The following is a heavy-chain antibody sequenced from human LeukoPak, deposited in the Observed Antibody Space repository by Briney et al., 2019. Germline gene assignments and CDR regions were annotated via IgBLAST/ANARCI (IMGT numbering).Heavy chain of an antibody. Sequence: GGPLRFSCPASGFPSVSYWIHWFRQPPGKGLVWFSGINSDGSSTSYADSVKGRFTISRDNAKNTLYLQMNSLRAEDTAVYYCATLYYDSSGRFYWYFDLWGRGTLVTVSS. J-gene: IGHJ2*01. D-gene: IGHD3-22*01. CDR1: GFPSVSYW. CDR2: INSDGSST. V-gene: IGHV3-74*01. CDR3: ATLYYDSSGRFYWYFDL.